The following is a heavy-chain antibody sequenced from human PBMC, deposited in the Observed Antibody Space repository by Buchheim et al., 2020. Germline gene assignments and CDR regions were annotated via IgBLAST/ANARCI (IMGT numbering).Heavy chain of an antibody. J-gene: IGHJ4*02. CDR1: GFTFSSYE. V-gene: IGHV3-48*03. CDR2: ISSSGSTI. Sequence: EVQLVESGGGLVQPGGSLRLSCAASGFTFSSYEMNWVRQAPGKGLEWVSYISSSGSTIYYADSVKGRFTISRDNAQNSLYLQMNSLRAEDTAVYYCARGGYYGSGSYYKNYYFDYWGQGTL. D-gene: IGHD3-10*01. CDR3: ARGGYYGSGSYYKNYYFDY.